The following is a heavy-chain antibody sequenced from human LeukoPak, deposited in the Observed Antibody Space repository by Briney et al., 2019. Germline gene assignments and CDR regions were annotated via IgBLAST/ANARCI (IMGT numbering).Heavy chain of an antibody. Sequence: ASVKVSCTASGYTFTSYYMHWVRQAPGQGLEWMGIINPSGGSTSYAQKFQGRVTMTRDMSTSTVYMELSSLRSEDTAVYYCARGHYAGWFDPWGQGTLVTVSS. D-gene: IGHD4-17*01. V-gene: IGHV1-46*01. CDR1: GYTFTSYY. CDR2: INPSGGST. CDR3: ARGHYAGWFDP. J-gene: IGHJ5*02.